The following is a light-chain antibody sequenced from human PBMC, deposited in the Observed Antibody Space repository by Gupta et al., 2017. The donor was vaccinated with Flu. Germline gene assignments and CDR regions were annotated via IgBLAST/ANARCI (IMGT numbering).Light chain of an antibody. CDR2: RNN. CDR1: SSNIGSNY. V-gene: IGLV1-47*01. CDR3: AAWDDSLSGQDV. J-gene: IGLJ1*01. Sequence: QSVLTQPPSASGTPGQRVTSSCSGTSSNIGSNYVYWYQQLPGTAPKLLIYRNNQRPSGVPDRFSGSKSGTSASLAISGLRSEDEADYYCAAWDDSLSGQDVFGTGTKVTVL.